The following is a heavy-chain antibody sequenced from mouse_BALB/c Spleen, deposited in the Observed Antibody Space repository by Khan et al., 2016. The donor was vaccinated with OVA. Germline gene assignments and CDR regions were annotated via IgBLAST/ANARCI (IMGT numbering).Heavy chain of an antibody. CDR1: GYTLTSYW. Sequence: VQLQQPGAELVNPGASVNLSCKASGYTLTSYWMHWVKQRPGQGLEWIGEINPSNGRTNYNEKFESKATLTVDKSSSTAYMQLSSPTSEDSAVYYCARLLINFDYWGQGTTLTVSS. D-gene: IGHD2-1*01. CDR2: INPSNGRT. CDR3: ARLLINFDY. V-gene: IGHV1S81*02. J-gene: IGHJ2*01.